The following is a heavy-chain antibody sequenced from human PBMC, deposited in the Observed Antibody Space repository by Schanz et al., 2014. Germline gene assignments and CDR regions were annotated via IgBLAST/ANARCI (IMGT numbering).Heavy chain of an antibody. V-gene: IGHV3-7*02. CDR1: GFNFGSHG. CDR3: VSQTGSPNY. Sequence: VQLVESGGGVVQPGRSLRLSCAASGFNFGSHGMHWVRQAPGKGLEWVANIKEDGSVKDYVDSVEGRFTISRDNAKRSLFLQMNSLRVEDTAVYFCVSQTGSPNYWGQGTLVTVSS. J-gene: IGHJ4*02. CDR2: IKEDGSVK. D-gene: IGHD6-13*01.